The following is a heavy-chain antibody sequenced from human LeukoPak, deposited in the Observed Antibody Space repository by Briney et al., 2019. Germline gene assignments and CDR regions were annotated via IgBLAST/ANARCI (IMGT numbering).Heavy chain of an antibody. CDR1: GFTFSSYA. V-gene: IGHV3-23*01. D-gene: IGHD6-19*01. Sequence: PGGSLRLSCAASGFTFSSYAMPWVRQAPGKGLEWVSAISGSGGSTYYADSVKGRFTISRDNSKNTLYLQMNSLRAEDTAVYYCAKAGSLYSGWYPHFDYWGQGTLVTVSS. CDR3: AKAGSLYSGWYPHFDY. J-gene: IGHJ4*02. CDR2: ISGSGGST.